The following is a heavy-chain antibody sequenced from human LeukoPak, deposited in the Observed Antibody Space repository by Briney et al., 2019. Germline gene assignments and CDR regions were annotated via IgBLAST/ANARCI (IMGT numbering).Heavy chain of an antibody. D-gene: IGHD6-13*01. CDR2: IYYSGST. CDR3: ARHIAAAGRFDY. V-gene: IGHV4-39*01. CDR1: GGSISSSSYY. J-gene: IGHJ4*02. Sequence: SETLSLTCTVSGGSISSSSYYWGWIRQPPGKGLEWIGSIYYSGSTYYNPSLKSRVTISVDRSKSQFSLKVSSVTAADTAVYYCARHIAAAGRFDYWGQGTLVTVSS.